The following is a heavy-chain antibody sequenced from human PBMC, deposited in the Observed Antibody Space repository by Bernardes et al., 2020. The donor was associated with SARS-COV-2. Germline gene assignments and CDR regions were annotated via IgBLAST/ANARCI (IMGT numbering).Heavy chain of an antibody. CDR1: GFTFSNYA. Sequence: GGSLRLSCAASGFTFSNYAMSWVRKAQGKGMEWVSSISSYGGSTYYSDSVKGRFTISSVSSKKTLYMQMDSLRAEDTAVYYCVKQWIRTCGVANFEKWGQRTLVTVAS. D-gene: IGHD3-10*01. J-gene: IGHJ4*02. V-gene: IGHV3-23*01. CDR2: ISSYGGST. CDR3: VKQWIRTCGVANFEK.